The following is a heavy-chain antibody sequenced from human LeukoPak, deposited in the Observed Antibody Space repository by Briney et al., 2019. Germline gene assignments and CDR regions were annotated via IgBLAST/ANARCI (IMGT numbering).Heavy chain of an antibody. CDR3: AKGELGYCSGGSCYYFDY. J-gene: IGHJ4*02. D-gene: IGHD2-15*01. CDR1: GYTFTSYD. V-gene: IGHV1-8*01. CDR2: MNPNSGNT. Sequence: GASVKVSCKASGYTFTSYDINWVRQATGQGLEWMGWMNPNSGNTGYAQKFQGRVTMTRNTSISTAYMELSSLRSEDTALYYCAKGELGYCSGGSCYYFDYWGQGTLVTVSS.